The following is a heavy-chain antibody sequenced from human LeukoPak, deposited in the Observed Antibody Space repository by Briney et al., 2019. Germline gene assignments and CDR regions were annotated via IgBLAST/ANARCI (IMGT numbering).Heavy chain of an antibody. V-gene: IGHV3-30*02. J-gene: IGHJ4*02. Sequence: PGGSLRLSCAASGFTFSSYGMHWVRQAPGKGLEWVAFIRYDGSNKYYADSVKGRFTISRDNSKNTLYLQMNSLRAEDTAVYYCANSQFYDILTGFDYWGQGTLVTVSS. D-gene: IGHD3-9*01. CDR3: ANSQFYDILTGFDY. CDR1: GFTFSSYG. CDR2: IRYDGSNK.